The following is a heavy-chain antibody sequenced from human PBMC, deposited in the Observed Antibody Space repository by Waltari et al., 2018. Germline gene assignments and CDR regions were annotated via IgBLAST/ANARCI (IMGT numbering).Heavy chain of an antibody. Sequence: QVQLVESGGGVVQPGRSLRPSCAASGFTFSSYGMPWVRQAPGKGREWVAVIWYDGSNKYDADSVKGRFTISRDNSKNTLYLQMNSLRAEDTAMYYCAKEGRDYGDFHFDYWCQGTLVTVSS. CDR3: AKEGRDYGDFHFDY. CDR2: IWYDGSNK. D-gene: IGHD4-17*01. V-gene: IGHV3-30*18. CDR1: GFTFSSYG. J-gene: IGHJ4*02.